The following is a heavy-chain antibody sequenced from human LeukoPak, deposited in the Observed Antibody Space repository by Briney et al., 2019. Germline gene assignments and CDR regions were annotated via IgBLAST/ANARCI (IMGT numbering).Heavy chain of an antibody. Sequence: SVKVSCKASGYTFTNHYISWVRQAPGQGLEWMGRIIPILGIANYAQKFQGRVTITADKSTSTAYMELSSLRSEDTAVYYCATCGGDCYYFDYWGQGTLVTVSS. D-gene: IGHD2-21*02. CDR3: ATCGGDCYYFDY. CDR2: IIPILGIA. CDR1: GYTFTNHY. J-gene: IGHJ4*02. V-gene: IGHV1-69*02.